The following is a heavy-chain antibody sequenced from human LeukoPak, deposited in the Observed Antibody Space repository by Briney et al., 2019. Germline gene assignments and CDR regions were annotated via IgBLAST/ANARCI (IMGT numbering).Heavy chain of an antibody. V-gene: IGHV5-51*01. D-gene: IGHD3-10*01. CDR1: GYYFPTFW. Sequence: GESLKISCKASGYYFPTFWIGWVRQMPGKGLEWMGIIYPDDSNTRYSPSFQGQVTISADKSINTAYLQWSSLRASDTAMYYCARRNYGSGSFFDYWGQGTLATASS. CDR2: IYPDDSNT. J-gene: IGHJ4*02. CDR3: ARRNYGSGSFFDY.